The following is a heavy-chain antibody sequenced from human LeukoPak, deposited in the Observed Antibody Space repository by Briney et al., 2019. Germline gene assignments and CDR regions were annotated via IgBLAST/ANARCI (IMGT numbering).Heavy chain of an antibody. CDR3: VRGADMNYNFENSFYFDS. CDR2: IWYDGSQR. CDR1: GFTMKNFG. V-gene: IGHV3-33*01. J-gene: IGHJ4*02. D-gene: IGHD3-3*01. Sequence: GGSLRLSCAVSGFTMKNFGMHWVRQAPGKGLEWVAVIWYDGSQRHYMDSVKGRFAISRENSMNTLSPQMNGLRVEDTAVYYCVRGADMNYNFENSFYFDSWGQGALVIVSS.